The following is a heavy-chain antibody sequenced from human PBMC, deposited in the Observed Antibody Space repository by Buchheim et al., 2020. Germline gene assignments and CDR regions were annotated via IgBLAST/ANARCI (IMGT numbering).Heavy chain of an antibody. V-gene: IGHV4-31*11. D-gene: IGHD3-3*01. J-gene: IGHJ5*02. CDR3: ARWSSEWFANWFDP. Sequence: QVQLRESGPGLVKPSQTLSLTCAVSGGSISSVNYYWSWIRQHPGKGLEWIGYIYYSGNTHYNPSLKSRASISVDTSKNQFYLRLNSVTAADTAVYYCARWSSEWFANWFDPWGQGTL. CDR2: IYYSGNT. CDR1: GGSISSVNYY.